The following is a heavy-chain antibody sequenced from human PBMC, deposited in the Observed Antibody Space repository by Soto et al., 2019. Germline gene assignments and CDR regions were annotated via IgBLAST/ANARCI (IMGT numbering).Heavy chain of an antibody. J-gene: IGHJ6*02. Sequence: GGSLRLSCAASGFTFSSYGMHWVRQAPGKGPEWVAVIWYDGSNKYYADSVKGRFTISRDNSKNTLYLQMNSLRAEDTAVYYCARDQYSKGDYHLGRYYYGMDVWGQGTTVTVSS. CDR3: ARDQYSKGDYHLGRYYYGMDV. CDR1: GFTFSSYG. CDR2: IWYDGSNK. V-gene: IGHV3-33*01. D-gene: IGHD4-17*01.